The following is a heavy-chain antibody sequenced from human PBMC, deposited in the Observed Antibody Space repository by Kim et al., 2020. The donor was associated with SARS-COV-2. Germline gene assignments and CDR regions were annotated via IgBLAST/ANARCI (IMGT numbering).Heavy chain of an antibody. CDR2: IYYSGST. D-gene: IGHD3-16*01. Sequence: SETLSLTCTVSGGSISSGGYYWSWIRQHPGKGLEWIGYIYYSGSTYYNPSLKSRVTISVDTSKNQFSLKLSSVTAADTAVYYCARERGTTFSGNYEVGAFDIWGQGTMVTVSS. CDR3: ARERGTTFSGNYEVGAFDI. V-gene: IGHV4-31*03. CDR1: GGSISSGGYY. J-gene: IGHJ3*02.